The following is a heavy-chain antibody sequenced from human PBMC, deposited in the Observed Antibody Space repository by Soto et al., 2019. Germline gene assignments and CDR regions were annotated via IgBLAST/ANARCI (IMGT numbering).Heavy chain of an antibody. CDR2: IYHSGST. J-gene: IGHJ6*02. CDR3: AREVRGDCSGGSCYSRVGGYYYYGMDV. CDR1: GYSISSGYY. Sequence: KPSETLSLTCAVSGYSISSGYYWGWIRQPPGKGLEWIGSIYHSGSTYYNPSLKSRVTISVDTSKNQFSLKLSSVTAADTAVYYCAREVRGDCSGGSCYSRVGGYYYYGMDVWGQGTTVTVSS. V-gene: IGHV4-38-2*01. D-gene: IGHD2-15*01.